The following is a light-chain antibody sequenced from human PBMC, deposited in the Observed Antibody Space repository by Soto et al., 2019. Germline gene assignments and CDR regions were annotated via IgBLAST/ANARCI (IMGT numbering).Light chain of an antibody. CDR2: AAS. V-gene: IGKV1-8*01. CDR1: QGISSY. CDR3: QQYYSYPLT. Sequence: AIRMTQSPSSLSASTGDRVTITCRASQGISSYLAWYQQKPGKAPKVLIYAASSLQSRVPSRFSGSGGGTDFTLTISSLQSEDFATYYCQQYYSYPLTFGGGTKVEIK. J-gene: IGKJ4*01.